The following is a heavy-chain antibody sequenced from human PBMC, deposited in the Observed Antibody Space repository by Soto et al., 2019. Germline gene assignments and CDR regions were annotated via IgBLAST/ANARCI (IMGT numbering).Heavy chain of an antibody. V-gene: IGHV1-69*13. CDR1: GGTFSSYA. Sequence: SVKVSCKASGGTFSSYAISWVRQAPGQGLEWMGGIIPIFGTANYAQKFQGRVTITADESTSTAYMELSSLGSEDTAVYYCARRSSYYYDSSGYYGYWGRGTLVTVSS. J-gene: IGHJ4*02. D-gene: IGHD3-22*01. CDR3: ARRSSYYYDSSGYYGY. CDR2: IIPIFGTA.